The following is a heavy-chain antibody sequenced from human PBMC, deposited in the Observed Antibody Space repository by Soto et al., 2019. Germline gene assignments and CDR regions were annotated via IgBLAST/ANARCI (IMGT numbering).Heavy chain of an antibody. D-gene: IGHD2-2*01. CDR2: IIPIFGTA. Sequence: QVQLVQSGAEVKKPGSSVKVSCKASGGTFSSYAISWVRQAPGQGLEWMGGIIPIFGTANYAQKFQGRVTITADESTSTAYMELSSLRSEDTAVYYCARDHPIQVVPAVLTTSGSATDTYYYGMDVWGQGTTVTVSS. J-gene: IGHJ6*02. V-gene: IGHV1-69*01. CDR1: GGTFSSYA. CDR3: ARDHPIQVVPAVLTTSGSATDTYYYGMDV.